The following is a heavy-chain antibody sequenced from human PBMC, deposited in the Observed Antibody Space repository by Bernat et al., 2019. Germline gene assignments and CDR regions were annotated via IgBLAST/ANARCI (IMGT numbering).Heavy chain of an antibody. CDR2: INPNSGGT. CDR1: GYTFTSYG. CDR3: ARGARNSYDSSGYYYIDY. V-gene: IGHV1-2*02. Sequence: QVQLVQSGAEVKKPGASVKVSCKASGYTFTSYGISWVRQAPGQGLEWMGWINPNSGGTDYAQKFQGRVTMTRDTSISTAYMELSRLRSDDTAVYYCARGARNSYDSSGYYYIDYWGQGTLVTVSS. D-gene: IGHD3-22*01. J-gene: IGHJ4*02.